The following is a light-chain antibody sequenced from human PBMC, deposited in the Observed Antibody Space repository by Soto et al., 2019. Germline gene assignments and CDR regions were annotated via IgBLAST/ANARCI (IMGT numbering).Light chain of an antibody. CDR1: SSNIEHNT. Sequence: QSVLTQPPSASGTPGQTVIVSCSGSSSNIEHNTVNWFQQLPGAAPKLLVYGHNQRPSGVPDRFSGSRSGASASLSISGLQSEDEAVYYCAAWDGSLNGWVFGGGTKLTVL. CDR2: GHN. J-gene: IGLJ3*02. CDR3: AAWDGSLNGWV. V-gene: IGLV1-44*01.